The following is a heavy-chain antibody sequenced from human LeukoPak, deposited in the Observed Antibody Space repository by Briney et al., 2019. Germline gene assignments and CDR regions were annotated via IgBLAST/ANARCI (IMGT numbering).Heavy chain of an antibody. V-gene: IGHV3-23*01. CDR2: ISGSGDTT. Sequence: GGSLRLSCTASRFTFSTYAMSWVRQAPGKGLEWVSSISGSGDTTYYTGSVKGRFTISRDNSKNALYLQMSSLRAEDTAVYYCAKSQRNDQQVVQRIDYWGQGALVTVSS. CDR3: AKSQRNDQQVVQRIDY. D-gene: IGHD2-2*01. J-gene: IGHJ4*02. CDR1: RFTFSTYA.